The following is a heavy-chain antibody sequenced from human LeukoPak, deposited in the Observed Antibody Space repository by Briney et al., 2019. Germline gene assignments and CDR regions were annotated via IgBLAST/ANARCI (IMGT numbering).Heavy chain of an antibody. CDR2: IYYSGGT. CDR3: ARSTMVRGVITNDAFDI. CDR1: GGSISSYY. J-gene: IGHJ3*02. D-gene: IGHD3-10*01. V-gene: IGHV4-59*01. Sequence: SETLSLTCTVSGGSISSYYWSWIRQPPGKGLEWIGYIYYSGGTNYNPSLKSRVTISVDTSKSQFSLKLTSLTAADTAVYYCARSTMVRGVITNDAFDIWGQGTMVTVSS.